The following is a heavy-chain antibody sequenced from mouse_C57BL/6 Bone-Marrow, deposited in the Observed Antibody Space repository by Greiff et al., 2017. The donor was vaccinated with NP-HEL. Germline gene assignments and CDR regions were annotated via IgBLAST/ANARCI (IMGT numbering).Heavy chain of an antibody. CDR2: IDPSDSYT. CDR1: GYTFTSYW. V-gene: IGHV1-59*01. D-gene: IGHD1-2*01. CDR3: ARIGSYYGDFDY. Sequence: VQLQQSGAELVRPGTSVKLSCKASGYTFTSYWMHWVKQRPGQGLEWIGVIDPSDSYTNYNQKFKGKATLTVDTSSSTAYMQLSSLTSEDSAVYYCARIGSYYGDFDYWGQGTTLTVSS. J-gene: IGHJ2*01.